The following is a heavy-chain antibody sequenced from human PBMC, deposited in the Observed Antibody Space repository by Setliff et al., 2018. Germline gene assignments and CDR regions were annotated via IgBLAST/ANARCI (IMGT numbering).Heavy chain of an antibody. CDR2: IYYSGST. Sequence: PSETLSLTCTVSGGSISSHYWSWIRQPPGKGLEWIGYIYYSGSTNYNPSLKSRVTISLDSSKNQFSLRLSSVTAADAAVYFCARESATIGEFPLYYFDKWGQGIPVTVSS. D-gene: IGHD3-10*01. J-gene: IGHJ4*02. CDR1: GGSISSHY. V-gene: IGHV4-59*11. CDR3: ARESATIGEFPLYYFDK.